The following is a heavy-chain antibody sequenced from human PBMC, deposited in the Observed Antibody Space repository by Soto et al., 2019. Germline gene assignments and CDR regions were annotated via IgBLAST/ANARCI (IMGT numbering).Heavy chain of an antibody. CDR3: ARDQLYYNDISGRPLNAFDV. D-gene: IGHD3-22*01. CDR2: IGTGSSTT. V-gene: IGHV3-48*01. J-gene: IGHJ3*01. CDR1: GFTFRNYG. Sequence: RGFLRLYCAASGFTFRNYGMNWVRQAPGKGLEWVSYIGTGSSTTYYSDSVKGRFTISRDKAKNSLYLQMNSLRAEDTAVYYCARDQLYYNDISGRPLNAFDVWGQGTMVTVSS.